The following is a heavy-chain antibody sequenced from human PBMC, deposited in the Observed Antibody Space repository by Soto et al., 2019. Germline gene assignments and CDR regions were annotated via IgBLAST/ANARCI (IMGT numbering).Heavy chain of an antibody. Sequence: EVQLLESGGDLVQPGGSLRLSCAASGFTFSNFAMSWVRQAPGRGLEWVSGISASGRDIHYADSVKDRFTVSRDNSNNTLYLQMNSLRAEDTAIYYCAKGKTSGWYYFDYWGQGALVTVSS. CDR1: GFTFSNFA. J-gene: IGHJ4*02. CDR2: ISASGRDI. CDR3: AKGKTSGWYYFDY. V-gene: IGHV3-23*01. D-gene: IGHD6-19*01.